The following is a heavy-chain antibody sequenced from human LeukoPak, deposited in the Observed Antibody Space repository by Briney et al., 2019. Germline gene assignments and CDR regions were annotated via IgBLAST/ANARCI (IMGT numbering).Heavy chain of an antibody. V-gene: IGHV4-59*08. D-gene: IGHD6-25*01. Sequence: SETLSLTCTVSGGSIVSYYWSWNQQPPGKGLEWIGYIYYTGSTNYNPSLKSRVTISVDTSKNQFSLKLSSVTAADTAVYYCARYLAAGYFDLWGRGTLVTVSS. J-gene: IGHJ2*01. CDR2: IYYTGST. CDR3: ARYLAAGYFDL. CDR1: GGSIVSYY.